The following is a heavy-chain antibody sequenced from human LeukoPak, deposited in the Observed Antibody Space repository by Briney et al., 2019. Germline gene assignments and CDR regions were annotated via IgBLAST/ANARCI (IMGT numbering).Heavy chain of an antibody. CDR2: ISSSGSTI. D-gene: IGHD3-3*01. CDR3: ARALVDFWSGYYKPNYMDV. J-gene: IGHJ6*03. CDR1: GFTFSDYY. Sequence: GGSLRLPCAASGFTFSDYYMSWIRQAPGKGLEWVSYISSSGSTIYYADSVKGRFTISRDNAKNSLYLQMNSLRAEDTAVYYCARALVDFWSGYYKPNYMDVWGKGTTVTVSS. V-gene: IGHV3-11*01.